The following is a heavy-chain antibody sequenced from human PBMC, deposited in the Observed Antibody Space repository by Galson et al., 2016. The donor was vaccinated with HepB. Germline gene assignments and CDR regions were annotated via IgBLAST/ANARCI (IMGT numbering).Heavy chain of an antibody. J-gene: IGHJ6*02. CDR1: GFTFSYYA. V-gene: IGHV3-30*04. D-gene: IGHD2-21*01. CDR3: ARSVWRWRGMDV. CDR2: ISYDGSNK. Sequence: SLRLSCAASGFTFSYYAIHWVRQAPGKGLEWVAVISYDGSNKYYADSVKGRFTISRDNSENMLYLQMNSLRAEDTAVYYCARSVWRWRGMDVWAKGPRSPSP.